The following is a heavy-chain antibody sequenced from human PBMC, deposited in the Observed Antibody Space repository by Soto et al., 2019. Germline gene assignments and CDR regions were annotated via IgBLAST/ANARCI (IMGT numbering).Heavy chain of an antibody. D-gene: IGHD7-27*01. Sequence: PGETLKISCKGSGYSFTSYWIGWGRQMPGKGLEWMGIIYPGDSDTRYSPSFQGQVTISADKSISTAYLQWSSLKASDTAMYYCTVSGDPYYYGMDVWGQGXTVTVYS. CDR1: GYSFTSYW. CDR3: TVSGDPYYYGMDV. V-gene: IGHV5-51*01. J-gene: IGHJ6*02. CDR2: IYPGDSDT.